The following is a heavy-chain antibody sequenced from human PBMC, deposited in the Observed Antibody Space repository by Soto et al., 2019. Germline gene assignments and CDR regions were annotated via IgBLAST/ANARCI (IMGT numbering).Heavy chain of an antibody. V-gene: IGHV1-58*01. Sequence: VASVKVSCKASGFTFTSSAVQWVRQARGQRLEWIGWIVVGSGNTNYAQKFQERVTITRDMSTSTAYMELSSLRSEDTAVYYCAAESPLATAYYYYGMDVWGQGTTVTVSS. J-gene: IGHJ6*02. CDR1: GFTFTSSA. CDR2: IVVGSGNT. CDR3: AAESPLATAYYYYGMDV. D-gene: IGHD1-26*01.